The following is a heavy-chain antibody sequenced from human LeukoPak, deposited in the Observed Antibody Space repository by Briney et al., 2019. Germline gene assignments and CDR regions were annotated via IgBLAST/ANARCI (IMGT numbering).Heavy chain of an antibody. J-gene: IGHJ4*02. D-gene: IGHD3-9*01. CDR1: GFSLSTSGVG. Sequence: ESGPTLVKPTQTLTLTCTLSGFSLSTSGVGVGWIRQPPGKALEWLALIYWDDDKRYSPSLKSRLTITKDTSKNQVVLTMTNMDPVDTATYYCAHRSHVLRYFDWLLDFDYWGQGTLVTVSS. CDR2: IYWDDDK. V-gene: IGHV2-5*02. CDR3: AHRSHVLRYFDWLLDFDY.